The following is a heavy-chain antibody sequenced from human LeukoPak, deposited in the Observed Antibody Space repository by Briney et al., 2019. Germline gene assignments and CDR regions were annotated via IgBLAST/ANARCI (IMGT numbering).Heavy chain of an antibody. CDR1: GYTFTSYD. J-gene: IGHJ5*02. CDR3: ARGLKRTIFGVVIPRRYNWFDP. CDR2: MNPNSGNT. Sequence: ASVKVSCKASGYTFTSYDINWVRQATGQGLEWMGWMNPNSGNTGYAQKFQGRVTMTRYTSISTAYMELSSLRSEDTAVYYCARGLKRTIFGVVIPRRYNWFDPWGQGTLVTVSS. V-gene: IGHV1-8*02. D-gene: IGHD3-3*01.